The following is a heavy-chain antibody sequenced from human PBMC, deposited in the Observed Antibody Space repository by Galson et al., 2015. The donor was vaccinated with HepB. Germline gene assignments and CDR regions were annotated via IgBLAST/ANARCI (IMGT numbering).Heavy chain of an antibody. CDR1: GSSFTSYW. Sequence: QSGAEVKKPGESLKISCKGSGSSFTSYWIGWVRQMPGKGLEWMGIIYPGDSDTRYSPSFQGQVTISADKSISTAYLQWSSLKASDTAMYYCARPSFYYDSSEALDYYYGMDVWGQGTTVTVSS. CDR3: ARPSFYYDSSEALDYYYGMDV. J-gene: IGHJ6*02. D-gene: IGHD3-22*01. CDR2: IYPGDSDT. V-gene: IGHV5-51*01.